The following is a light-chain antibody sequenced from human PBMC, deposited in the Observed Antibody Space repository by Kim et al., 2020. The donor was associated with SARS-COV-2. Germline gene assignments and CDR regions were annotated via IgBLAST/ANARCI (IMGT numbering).Light chain of an antibody. CDR3: SSYASSSTYV. Sequence: QSALTQPASVSGSPGQSITISCTGTNSDVGDYNFVSWYQQHPGKAPKLMIYDVNKRPSGVSNRFSSSKSGNTASLTISGLQAEDEADYYCSSYASSSTYVFGTGTKVTVL. V-gene: IGLV2-14*01. J-gene: IGLJ1*01. CDR1: NSDVGDYNF. CDR2: DVN.